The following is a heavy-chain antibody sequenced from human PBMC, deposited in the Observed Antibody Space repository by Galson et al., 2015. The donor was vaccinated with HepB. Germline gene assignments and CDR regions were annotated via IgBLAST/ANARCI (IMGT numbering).Heavy chain of an antibody. J-gene: IGHJ6*03. Sequence: SLRLSCAASGFTFSSYWMHWVRQAPGKGLVWVSRINSDGSSTSYADSVKGRFTISRDNAKNTLYLQMNSLRAEDTAVYYCARGWSYGDYLDVWGQGTTVTVSS. CDR1: GFTFSSYW. CDR3: ARGWSYGDYLDV. D-gene: IGHD1-26*01. V-gene: IGHV3-74*01. CDR2: INSDGSST.